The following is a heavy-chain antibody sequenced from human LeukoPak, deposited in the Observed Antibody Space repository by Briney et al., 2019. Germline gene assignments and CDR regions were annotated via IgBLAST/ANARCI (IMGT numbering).Heavy chain of an antibody. CDR1: GGSISSYY. CDR2: IYYSGST. J-gene: IGHJ6*03. CDR3: ARDYSYGPPGYYYMDV. Sequence: KASETLSLTCTVSGGSISSYYWSWIRQPPGKGLEWIGYIYYSGSTNYNPSLKSRVTISVDTSKNQFSLKLSSVTAADTAVYYCARDYSYGPPGYYYMDVWGKGTTVTISS. V-gene: IGHV4-59*01. D-gene: IGHD5-18*01.